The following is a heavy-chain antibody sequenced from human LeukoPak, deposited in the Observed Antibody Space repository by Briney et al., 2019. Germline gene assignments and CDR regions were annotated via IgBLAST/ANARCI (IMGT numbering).Heavy chain of an antibody. CDR3: TNDFWSGYYSGVSNY. V-gene: IGHV3-7*05. D-gene: IGHD3-3*01. J-gene: IGHJ4*02. Sequence: TGGSLRLSCAPSGFTFSSYWMSWVRQAPGRGLEWVANIKQDGEEKQYVDSVKGRFTISRDNAKNSLYLQINILRAEDTAVYYCTNDFWSGYYSGVSNYWGERTRVTVSS. CDR1: GFTFSSYW. CDR2: IKQDGEEK.